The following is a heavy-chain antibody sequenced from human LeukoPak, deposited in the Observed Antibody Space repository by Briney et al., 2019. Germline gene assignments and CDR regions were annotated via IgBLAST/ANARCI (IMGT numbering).Heavy chain of an antibody. CDR2: ISGSNGNT. CDR1: VYTFSTYG. D-gene: IGHD1-26*01. CDR3: ARDEIVGALRGDFDI. J-gene: IGHJ3*02. V-gene: IGHV1-18*01. Sequence: SSVKVSCKASVYTFSTYGLGWVRQAPGQGLEGMGWISGSNGNTQYAQKSQARVTITTDTSRNTAYTELRRLSSDDPAVYYCARDEIVGALRGDFDIWGQGTMVTVSS.